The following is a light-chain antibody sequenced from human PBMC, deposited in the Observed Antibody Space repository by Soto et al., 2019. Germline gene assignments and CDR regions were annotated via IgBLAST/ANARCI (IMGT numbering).Light chain of an antibody. CDR1: QDINKN. Sequence: DIQMSQSPSSLSASVGDRVTITCQASQDINKNLIWYQQKPGKAPKLLIYDASDLETGVPARFSGSGSGTDFTFTISSLQPEDFATYYCQQYESRPLTFGQGTRLEIK. CDR2: DAS. J-gene: IGKJ5*01. V-gene: IGKV1-33*01. CDR3: QQYESRPLT.